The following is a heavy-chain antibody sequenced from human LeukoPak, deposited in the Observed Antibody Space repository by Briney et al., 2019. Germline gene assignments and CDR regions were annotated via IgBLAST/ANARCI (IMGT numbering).Heavy chain of an antibody. CDR2: IGSSGTTR. CDR3: ALLAVASDFDY. Sequence: TGGSLRLSCAVSGFPFSVYEMNWVRQAPGKGLEWVSSIGSSGTTRHYADSVKGRFSISRDNAENSLFLQMNSLRVEDTGIYYCALLAVASDFDYWGQGALVTVSS. J-gene: IGHJ4*02. D-gene: IGHD6-19*01. V-gene: IGHV3-48*03. CDR1: GFPFSVYE.